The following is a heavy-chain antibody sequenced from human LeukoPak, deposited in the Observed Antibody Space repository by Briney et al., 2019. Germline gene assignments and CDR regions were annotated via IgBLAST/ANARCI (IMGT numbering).Heavy chain of an antibody. CDR3: AKAHCSGGSCYSGQYYYYYMDV. D-gene: IGHD2-15*01. CDR2: ISGSGGST. V-gene: IGHV3-23*01. J-gene: IGHJ6*03. Sequence: GGSLRLSCAASGFTFSSYAMSWVRQAPGKGLEWVSAISGSGGSTYYADSVKGRFTISRDNSKNTLYLQMNSLRAEDTAVYYCAKAHCSGGSCYSGQYYYYYMDVWGQGTTVTVSS. CDR1: GFTFSSYA.